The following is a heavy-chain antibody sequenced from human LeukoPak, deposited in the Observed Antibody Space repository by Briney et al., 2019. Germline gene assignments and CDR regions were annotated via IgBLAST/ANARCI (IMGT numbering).Heavy chain of an antibody. CDR1: GGSISSGGYY. D-gene: IGHD4-23*01. V-gene: IGHV4-31*03. CDR2: IYYSGST. CDR3: ARAGGNSEVNYYYYGMDV. J-gene: IGHJ6*02. Sequence: ASETLSLTCTVSGGSISSGGYYWSWIRQHPGKGLEWIGYIYYSGSTYYNPSLKSRVTISVDTSKNQFSLKLSSVTAADTAVYYCARAGGNSEVNYYYYGMDVWGQGTTVTVSS.